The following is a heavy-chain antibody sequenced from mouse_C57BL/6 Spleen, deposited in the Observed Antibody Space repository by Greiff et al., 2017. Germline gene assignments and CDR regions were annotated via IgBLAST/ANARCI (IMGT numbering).Heavy chain of an antibody. CDR1: GYTFTDYY. D-gene: IGHD2-3*01. Sequence: EVQLQQSGPELVKPGASVKISCKASGYTFTDYYMNWVKQSHGKSLEWIGDINPNNGGTSYNQKFKGKATLTVDKSSSTDYMELRSLTSEYSAVYYCARFGDGSFDYWGQGTTLTVSS. V-gene: IGHV1-26*01. CDR3: ARFGDGSFDY. CDR2: INPNNGGT. J-gene: IGHJ2*01.